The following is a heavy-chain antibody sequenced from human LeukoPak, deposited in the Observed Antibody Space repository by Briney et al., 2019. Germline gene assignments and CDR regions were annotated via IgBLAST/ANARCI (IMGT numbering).Heavy chain of an antibody. D-gene: IGHD2-2*01. V-gene: IGHV3-7*01. CDR2: IKQDESEK. CDR3: ARALDSSSSRYQAFEE. J-gene: IGHJ4*02. CDR1: GFTFSNYW. Sequence: PGGSLTLSCSASGFTFSNYWMSWLRQPPGKALEWVANIKQDESEKYYVDSVKGRFTISRDNAKISLYPQMNSLRAEDTAVSYCARALDSSSSRYQAFEEWGQGTLVTVSS.